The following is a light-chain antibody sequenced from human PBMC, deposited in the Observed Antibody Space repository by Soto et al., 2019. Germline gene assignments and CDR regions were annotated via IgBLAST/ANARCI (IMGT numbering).Light chain of an antibody. CDR3: QQYNNWPPWT. J-gene: IGKJ1*01. CDR1: QSVSSTY. V-gene: IGKV3-20*01. CDR2: GAS. Sequence: EIVLTYSPGTLSLSRWERATLSCRASQSVSSTYLAWYQQKPGQAPRLLIYGASSRATGIPDRFSGSGSGTDFTLTISRLEPEDFAVYYCQQYNNWPPWTFGQATKVDIK.